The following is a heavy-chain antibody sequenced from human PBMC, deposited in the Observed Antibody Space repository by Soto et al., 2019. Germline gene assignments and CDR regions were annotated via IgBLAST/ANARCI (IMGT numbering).Heavy chain of an antibody. CDR3: ARQQYCGSSTCYDSLYYQYMDV. Sequence: QLRLQESGPGLVKPSETLSLTCSVFGDSIRSAHYFWGWVRQPPGKGLEWIGSIYHSGATFYDPSLRSRATLSVETTNNQFSLRLSSVTAADTAVYFCARQQYCGSSTCYDSLYYQYMDVWGKGTMVTVSS. J-gene: IGHJ6*03. D-gene: IGHD2-2*01. CDR1: GDSIRSAHYF. V-gene: IGHV4-39*01. CDR2: IYHSGAT.